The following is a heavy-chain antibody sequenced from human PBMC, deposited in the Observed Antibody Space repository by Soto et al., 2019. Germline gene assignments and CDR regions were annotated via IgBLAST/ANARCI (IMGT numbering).Heavy chain of an antibody. CDR1: GYTFTSYG. J-gene: IGHJ4*02. D-gene: IGHD3-16*02. CDR3: ARSSGPYDYVWGSYLKYYFDY. Sequence: QVQLVQSGAEVKKPGASVKVSCKASGYTFTSYGISWVRQAPGQGLEWMGWISAYNGNTNYAQKLQGRVTMTTDTSTSTAYMELRSLRSDDTAAYYCARSSGPYDYVWGSYLKYYFDYWGQGTLVTVSS. V-gene: IGHV1-18*04. CDR2: ISAYNGNT.